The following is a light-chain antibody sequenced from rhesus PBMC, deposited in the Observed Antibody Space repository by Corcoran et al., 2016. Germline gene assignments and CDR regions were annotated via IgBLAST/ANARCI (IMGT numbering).Light chain of an antibody. CDR3: LQSTISLVYS. Sequence: DTVLTQSPASLAVSPGQRATISRRASESVSSFGINLIHWYQQKPGKPPKSLFYQASKKDTGVPARFRCSGSGTDFTLAIKPVEADDATDYCYLQSTISLVYSFCQGTKVEFE. J-gene: IGKJ2*01. CDR1: ESVSSFGINL. V-gene: IGKV7-13*01. CDR2: QAS.